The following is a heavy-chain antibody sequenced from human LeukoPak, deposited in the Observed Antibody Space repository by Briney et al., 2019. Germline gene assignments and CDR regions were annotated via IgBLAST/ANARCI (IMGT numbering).Heavy chain of an antibody. CDR2: ISGSSRVI. CDR1: GFTFSSYS. Sequence: GGSLRLSCAASGFTFSSYSMNWVRQAPGKGLEWISYISGSSRVIYYADSVKGRFTISRDNAKNSLYLQVNSLRDEDTAVYYCGRDMDTSGYPFDYGGQGTLVTVSS. J-gene: IGHJ4*02. D-gene: IGHD3-22*01. V-gene: IGHV3-48*02. CDR3: GRDMDTSGYPFDY.